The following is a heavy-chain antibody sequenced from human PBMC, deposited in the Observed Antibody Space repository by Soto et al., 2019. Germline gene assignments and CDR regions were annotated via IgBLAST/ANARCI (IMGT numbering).Heavy chain of an antibody. V-gene: IGHV4-34*01. CDR3: ARGNSYGFDY. CDR1: GGSFSGYY. J-gene: IGHJ4*02. D-gene: IGHD5-18*01. Sequence: QVQLQQWGAGLLKPSETLSLTCAVYGGSFSGYYWSWIRQPPGKGLEWIGEINHSGSTNYNPSLKSRVTISVDTSKNQFSLKLSSVTAADTDVYYCARGNSYGFDYWGQGTLVTVSS. CDR2: INHSGST.